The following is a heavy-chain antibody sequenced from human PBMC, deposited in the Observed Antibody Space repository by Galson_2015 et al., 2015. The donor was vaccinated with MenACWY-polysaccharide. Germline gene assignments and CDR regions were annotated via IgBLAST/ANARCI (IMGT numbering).Heavy chain of an antibody. Sequence: SLRLSCAASGFTFSDYWMHWVRQAPGKGLVWVSRINSDGSGTSYADSVKGRFTISRDNAKNTLYLRMNSLRAEDTAVYYCARGIISMVRGVGITSSWFDPWGQGTLVIVSS. CDR1: GFTFSDYW. CDR3: ARGIISMVRGVGITSSWFDP. D-gene: IGHD3-10*01. J-gene: IGHJ5*02. CDR2: INSDGSGT. V-gene: IGHV3-74*01.